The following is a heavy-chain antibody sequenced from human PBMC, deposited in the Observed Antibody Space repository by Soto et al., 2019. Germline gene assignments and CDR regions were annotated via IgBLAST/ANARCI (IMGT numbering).Heavy chain of an antibody. CDR1: GGSISSYY. CDR3: ATTEGGPRPGGY. CDR2: INHRGST. D-gene: IGHD3-10*01. J-gene: IGHJ4*02. V-gene: IGHV4-34*01. Sequence: PSATQSLTCAGSGGSISSYYWSWIRQPAGERLEWIGEINHRGSTFYNPSLKSRVTISVDTSKNQFSLKLSSVTAADTAVYYCATTEGGPRPGGYWGQGTQVTVSS.